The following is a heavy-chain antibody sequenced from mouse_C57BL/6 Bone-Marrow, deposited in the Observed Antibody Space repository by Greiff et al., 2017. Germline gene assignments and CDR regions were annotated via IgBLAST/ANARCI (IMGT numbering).Heavy chain of an antibody. Sequence: QVQLQQPGTELVKPGASVKLSCKASGYTFTSYWMRWVKQRPGQGLEWIGNINPSNGGTNYNEKFKSKATLTVDKSSSTAYMQLSSLTSEDSAVYYCARGSITTVPSFAYWGQGTLVTVSA. CDR3: ARGSITTVPSFAY. CDR1: GYTFTSYW. J-gene: IGHJ3*01. D-gene: IGHD1-1*01. V-gene: IGHV1-53*01. CDR2: INPSNGGT.